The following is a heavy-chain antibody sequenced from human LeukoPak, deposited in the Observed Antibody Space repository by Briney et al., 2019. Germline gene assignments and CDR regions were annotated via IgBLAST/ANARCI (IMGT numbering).Heavy chain of an antibody. V-gene: IGHV4-34*01. CDR1: GGSFSGYY. CDR3: ARGPIRIAARETKYFQH. CDR2: INHSGCT. Sequence: PSDTLSLPCALYGGSFSGYYWSWIRQPPGKGLEWIGYINHSGCTNYNPSLKIRVTISVDTSKNQISLKQRSVTATDTAVYYCARGPIRIAARETKYFQHWRQGTLVTVSS. D-gene: IGHD6-6*01. J-gene: IGHJ1*01.